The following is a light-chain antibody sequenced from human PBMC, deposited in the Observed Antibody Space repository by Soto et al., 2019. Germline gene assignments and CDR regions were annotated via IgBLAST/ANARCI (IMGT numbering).Light chain of an antibody. CDR1: QSISNH. V-gene: IGKV1-39*01. Sequence: DVRMTQFPSSVSASVGGRVIITCQAGQSISNHLNWYQQKPGKAPKLLIYGASALGSEVPTRFSGSGSGTEFTLTISSLQPEDLGTYYCQQSHSAPLTFAGGTKVEIK. CDR3: QQSHSAPLT. J-gene: IGKJ4*01. CDR2: GAS.